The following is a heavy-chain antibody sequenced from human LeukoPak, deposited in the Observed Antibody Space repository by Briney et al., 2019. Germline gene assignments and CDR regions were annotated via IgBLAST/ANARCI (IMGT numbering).Heavy chain of an antibody. J-gene: IGHJ4*02. CDR2: INHSGST. Sequence: SETLSLTCAVYGGSFSGYYWSWIRQPPGKGLEWIGEINHSGSTNYNPSLKSRVTISVDTSKNQFSLKLSSVTAADTAVYYCARSYLFDYNGSGISPEGYWGRGTLVTVSS. CDR1: GGSFSGYY. V-gene: IGHV4-34*01. CDR3: ARSYLFDYNGSGISPEGY. D-gene: IGHD3-10*01.